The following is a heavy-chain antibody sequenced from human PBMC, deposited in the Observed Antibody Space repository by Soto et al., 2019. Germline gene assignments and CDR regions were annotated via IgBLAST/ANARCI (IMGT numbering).Heavy chain of an antibody. Sequence: EVQLWDSGGGLVQPGGSLRLSCAASGFTFSSYAMSWVRQAPGKGLEWVSTISATTGGTSYADPVKGRFTISRDNSKNTLYLQMTGLRAEDRAIYDCAKRSPYFFDYWGQGTPVTVSS. CDR1: GFTFSSYA. J-gene: IGHJ4*02. CDR2: ISATTGGT. V-gene: IGHV3-23*01. CDR3: AKRSPYFFDY.